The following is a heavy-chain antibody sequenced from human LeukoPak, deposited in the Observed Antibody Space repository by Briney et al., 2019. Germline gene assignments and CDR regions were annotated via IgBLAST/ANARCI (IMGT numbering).Heavy chain of an antibody. CDR3: TTAEIVVVVAATFGYYFDY. V-gene: IGHV3-15*01. Sequence: GGSLRLSCAASGFTFSNAWMSWVRQAPGKGLEWVGRIKSKTDGGTTDYAAPVKGRFTISRDDSKNTLYQQMNSLKTEDTAVYYCTTAEIVVVVAATFGYYFDYWGQGTLVTVSS. CDR2: IKSKTDGGTT. D-gene: IGHD2-15*01. CDR1: GFTFSNAW. J-gene: IGHJ4*02.